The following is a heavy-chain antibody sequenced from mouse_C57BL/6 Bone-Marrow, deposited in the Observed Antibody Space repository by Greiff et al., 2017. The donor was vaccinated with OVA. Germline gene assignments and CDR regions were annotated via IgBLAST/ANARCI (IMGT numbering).Heavy chain of an antibody. D-gene: IGHD2-5*01. CDR3: AKPAYYSNYGGGFAMDY. CDR2: IHPSDSYT. V-gene: IGHV1-69*01. J-gene: IGHJ4*01. Sequence: VQLQQPGAELVMPGASVKLSCKASGYTFTSYWMHWVKQRPGQGLEWIGEIHPSDSYTNYNQKFKGQSTLTVDKSSSTAYMQLSSLTSEDSEVYYCAKPAYYSNYGGGFAMDYWGQGTSVTVSS. CDR1: GYTFTSYW.